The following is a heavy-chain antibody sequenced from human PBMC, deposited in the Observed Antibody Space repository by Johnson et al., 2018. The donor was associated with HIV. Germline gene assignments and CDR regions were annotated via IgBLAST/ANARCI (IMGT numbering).Heavy chain of an antibody. D-gene: IGHD6-6*01. CDR3: AKIKGSSDAFDI. V-gene: IGHV3-20*04. CDR2: INWNGGST. J-gene: IGHJ3*02. CDR1: GFTFDDYG. Sequence: VQLVESGGGVVRPGGSLRLSCAASGFTFDDYGMSWVRQAPGKGLEWVSVINWNGGSTSYAASVKGRFTITRDNAKNTLYQQMNSLGAEDTALEYCAKIKGSSDAFDIWGQGTMVTVSS.